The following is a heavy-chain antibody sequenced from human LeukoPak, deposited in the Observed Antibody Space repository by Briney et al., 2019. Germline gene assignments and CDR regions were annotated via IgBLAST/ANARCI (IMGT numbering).Heavy chain of an antibody. J-gene: IGHJ3*02. CDR3: AKWATGTTESNAFDI. CDR2: IRYDGSNK. V-gene: IGHV3-30*02. D-gene: IGHD1-1*01. CDR1: GFTFSGYG. Sequence: GGSLRLSCAASGFTFSGYGMHWVRQAPGKGLEWVAFIRYDGSNKYYADSVKGRFTISRDNSKNTLYLQMNSLRAEDTAVYYCAKWATGTTESNAFDIWGQGTMVTVSS.